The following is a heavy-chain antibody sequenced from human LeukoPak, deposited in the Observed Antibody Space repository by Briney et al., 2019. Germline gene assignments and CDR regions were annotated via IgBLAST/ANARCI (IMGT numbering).Heavy chain of an antibody. CDR2: INWNGGGT. CDR1: GFTFKDYG. CDR3: AKHMRATNTYSFFGLDV. Sequence: GGSLRLSCAATGFTFKDYGMHWVRQPPGKGLEWVSSINWNGGGTDYADSVKGRFTISRDNAKNSLYLQLSSLRPEDTALYYCAKHMRATNTYSFFGLDVWGQGTTVSVSS. J-gene: IGHJ6*02. V-gene: IGHV3-9*01. D-gene: IGHD1-26*01.